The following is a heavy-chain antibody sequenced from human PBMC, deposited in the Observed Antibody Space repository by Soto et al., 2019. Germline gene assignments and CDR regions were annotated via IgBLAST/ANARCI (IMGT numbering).Heavy chain of an antibody. J-gene: IGHJ4*02. V-gene: IGHV1-2*04. CDR2: INPNSGGT. CDR1: GYTFTGYY. D-gene: IGHD6-13*01. CDR3: ARGRSGAAAGAYYFDY. Sequence: QVQLVQSGAEVKKPGASVKVSCKASGYTFTGYYMHWVRQAPGQGLEWMGWINPNSGGTNYAQKFQGWVTMTRDTSISTAYMELSRLRSDDTAVYYWARGRSGAAAGAYYFDYWGQGTLVTVSS.